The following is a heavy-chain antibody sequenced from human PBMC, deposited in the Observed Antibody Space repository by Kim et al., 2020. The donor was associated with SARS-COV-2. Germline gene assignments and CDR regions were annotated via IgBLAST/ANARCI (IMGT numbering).Heavy chain of an antibody. V-gene: IGHV4-59*08. J-gene: IGHJ4*02. Sequence: SETLSLTCTVSGGSISGYYWSWTRQTPEKGLEWIGYISYSGITNYNPSLKSRVTISIHPSQIQFSLQLSSVTAADTAMYYCARHVQSTNTWELFDYWGRG. D-gene: IGHD2-2*01. CDR1: GGSISGYY. CDR3: ARHVQSTNTWELFDY. CDR2: ISYSGIT.